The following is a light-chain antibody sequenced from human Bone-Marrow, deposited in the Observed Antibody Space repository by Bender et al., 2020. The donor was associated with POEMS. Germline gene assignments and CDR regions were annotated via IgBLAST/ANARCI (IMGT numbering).Light chain of an antibody. J-gene: IGLJ3*02. CDR1: DSNFGGNN. V-gene: IGLV1-44*01. CDR3: SSWDDSLSGWV. CDR2: DVN. Sequence: QSVLTQAPSASGTPGQSVIISCSGTDSNFGGNNVNWYQQHPGKAPKLIIYDVNARPSGVSHRFSGSKSGTSASLAISDIQSEDEGDYYCSSWDDSLSGWVFGGGTKLTVL.